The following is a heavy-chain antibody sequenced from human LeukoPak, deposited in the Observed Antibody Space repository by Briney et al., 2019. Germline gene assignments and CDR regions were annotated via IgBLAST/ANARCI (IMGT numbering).Heavy chain of an antibody. Sequence: SCRASGGTFSSYALHWVRQAPGKGLEWVSLISFDGSNKYYADSVKGRFTISRDNSKNTLHLQMNNLRPEDTALYYCVRGIGLSSGWYEFDYWGQGTLVTASS. D-gene: IGHD6-19*01. V-gene: IGHV3-30-3*01. CDR1: GGTFSSYA. J-gene: IGHJ4*02. CDR3: VRGIGLSSGWYEFDY. CDR2: ISFDGSNK.